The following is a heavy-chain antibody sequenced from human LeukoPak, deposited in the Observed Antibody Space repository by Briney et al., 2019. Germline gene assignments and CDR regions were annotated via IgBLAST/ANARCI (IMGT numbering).Heavy chain of an antibody. D-gene: IGHD3-22*01. CDR1: GGSISNNNYY. Sequence: SETLSLTCTVSGGSISNNNYYWGWIRLPPGKGLEWIGNIYYTGSTYYDPSLKSRVTISVDTSKNQFSLKLSSVTAADTAVYYCARHRGDYYDSSGSFDYWGQGTLVTVSS. J-gene: IGHJ4*02. V-gene: IGHV4-39*01. CDR2: IYYTGST. CDR3: ARHRGDYYDSSGSFDY.